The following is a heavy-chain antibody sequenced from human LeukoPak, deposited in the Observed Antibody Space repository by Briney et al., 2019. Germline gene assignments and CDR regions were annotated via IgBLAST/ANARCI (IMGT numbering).Heavy chain of an antibody. D-gene: IGHD1-26*01. Sequence: ASVKVSCKASGYTFTSYGISWVRRAPGQGLEWMGWIGAYNGNTNYAQKLQGRVTMTTDTSTSTAYMELRSLRSDDTAVYYCARLGSGSYFGGFDYWGQGTLVTVSS. CDR2: IGAYNGNT. J-gene: IGHJ4*02. CDR1: GYTFTSYG. CDR3: ARLGSGSYFGGFDY. V-gene: IGHV1-18*01.